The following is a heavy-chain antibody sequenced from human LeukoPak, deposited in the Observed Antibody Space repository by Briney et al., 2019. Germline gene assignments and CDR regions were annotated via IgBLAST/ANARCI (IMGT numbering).Heavy chain of an antibody. CDR3: VRGGIRVSGIDAFDI. Sequence: GGSLRLSCAASGFTFRDYDMHWVRQAPGRGLEWVSAIGIGDDTHYPDSVKGRFTISRENAKNSLYLQMCSLRDGDTATYYCVRGGIRVSGIDAFDIWGQGTMVTVSS. CDR2: IGIGDDT. V-gene: IGHV3-13*01. J-gene: IGHJ3*02. D-gene: IGHD5/OR15-5a*01. CDR1: GFTFRDYD.